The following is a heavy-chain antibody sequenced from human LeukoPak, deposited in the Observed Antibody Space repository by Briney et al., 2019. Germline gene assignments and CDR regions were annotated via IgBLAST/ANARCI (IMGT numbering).Heavy chain of an antibody. CDR1: GFIFSCHT. J-gene: IGHJ4*02. Sequence: QPGGSLRLSYAASGFIFSCHTMHGVRQAPGKGLEWVALISKDGTNDYYADSVKGRFTISRDNSKNTLYLLMNSLISEDTAVYYCAISTLGTMTRLGDYWGQGTLVTVSS. V-gene: IGHV3-30-3*01. CDR3: AISTLGTMTRLGDY. D-gene: IGHD1-1*01. CDR2: ISKDGTND.